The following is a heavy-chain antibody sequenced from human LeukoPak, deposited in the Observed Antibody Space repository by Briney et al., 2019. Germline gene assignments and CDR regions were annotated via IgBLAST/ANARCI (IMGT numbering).Heavy chain of an antibody. Sequence: GGSLRLSCAASGFTFDDYTMHWVRQAPGKGLEWVPLISWDGGSTYYADSVKGRFTISRDNSKNSLYLQMNSLRTEDTALYYCAKPGGRDGYNWGGYYFDYWGQGTLVTVSS. CDR1: GFTFDDYT. D-gene: IGHD5-24*01. J-gene: IGHJ4*02. CDR2: ISWDGGST. CDR3: AKPGGRDGYNWGGYYFDY. V-gene: IGHV3-43*01.